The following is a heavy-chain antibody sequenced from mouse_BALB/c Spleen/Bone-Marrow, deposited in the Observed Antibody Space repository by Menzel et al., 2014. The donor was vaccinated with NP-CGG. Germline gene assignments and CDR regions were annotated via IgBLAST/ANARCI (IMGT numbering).Heavy chain of an antibody. CDR2: IDPENGNT. D-gene: IGHD1-1*01. V-gene: IGHV14-1*02. J-gene: IGHJ4*01. CDR3: ARGNYGSSYGMDY. CDR1: GFNIKDYY. Sequence: DVKLQESGAELVRPGALVKLSCKASGFNIKDYYMHWVKQRPEQGLEWIGWIDPENGNTIYDPKFQGKARITADTSSNTAYLQLSSLTSEDTAVHYCARGNYGSSYGMDYWGQGTSVTASS.